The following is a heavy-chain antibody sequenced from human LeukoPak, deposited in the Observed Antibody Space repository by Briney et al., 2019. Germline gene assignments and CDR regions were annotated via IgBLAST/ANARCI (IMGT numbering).Heavy chain of an antibody. CDR3: AKVHLDVVVTAIPGLSMDY. Sequence: GGSLRLSCAASGFTFSSYGMHWVRQAPGKGLEWVAFIQYDGSDKYYADSVKGRFTISRDNSKNTLYLQMNSLRTEDTAVYYCAKVHLDVVVTAIPGLSMDYWGQGTLVTVSS. V-gene: IGHV3-30*02. CDR1: GFTFSSYG. J-gene: IGHJ4*02. D-gene: IGHD2-21*02. CDR2: IQYDGSDK.